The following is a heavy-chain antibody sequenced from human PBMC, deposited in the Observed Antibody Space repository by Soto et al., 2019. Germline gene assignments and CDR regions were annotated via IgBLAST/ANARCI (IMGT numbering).Heavy chain of an antibody. Sequence: EVQLVQSGAEVKKPGESLKISCKGSGYSFTSYWIGWVRQMPGKGLEWMGIIYPGDSDTRYSPSFQGQVTILADKSISTAYLQWSSLKASDTAIYYCARTAAAGKYYYGVDVWGQGTTVTVSS. J-gene: IGHJ6*02. D-gene: IGHD6-13*01. CDR3: ARTAAAGKYYYGVDV. V-gene: IGHV5-51*01. CDR1: GYSFTSYW. CDR2: IYPGDSDT.